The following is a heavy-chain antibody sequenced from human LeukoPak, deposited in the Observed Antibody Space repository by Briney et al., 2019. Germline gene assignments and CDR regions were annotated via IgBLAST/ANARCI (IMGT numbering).Heavy chain of an antibody. CDR3: ARGRNMVRGVITWYNWFDP. D-gene: IGHD3-10*01. Sequence: ASVKVSCKASGYTFTSYDINWVRQATGQGLEWMGWMNPNSGNTGYAQKFQGRVTMTRNTSISTAYMELSSLRSEDTAVYYCARGRNMVRGVITWYNWFDPWGQGTLATVSS. J-gene: IGHJ5*02. CDR2: MNPNSGNT. CDR1: GYTFTSYD. V-gene: IGHV1-8*01.